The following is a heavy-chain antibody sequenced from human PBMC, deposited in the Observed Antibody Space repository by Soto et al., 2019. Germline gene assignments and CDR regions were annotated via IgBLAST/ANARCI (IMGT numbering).Heavy chain of an antibody. V-gene: IGHV5-51*01. Sequence: GESLKISCKGSGYSFTSYWIGWVRQMPGKGLEWMGIIYPGDSDTRYSPSFQGQVTISADKSISTAYLQWSSLKASDTAMYYCARRVDSGYDNYYYMDVWGKGTTVTVSS. J-gene: IGHJ6*03. D-gene: IGHD5-12*01. CDR1: GYSFTSYW. CDR2: IYPGDSDT. CDR3: ARRVDSGYDNYYYMDV.